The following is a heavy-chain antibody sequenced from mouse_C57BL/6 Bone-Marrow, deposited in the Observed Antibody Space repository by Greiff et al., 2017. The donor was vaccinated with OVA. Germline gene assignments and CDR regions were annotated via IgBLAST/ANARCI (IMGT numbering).Heavy chain of an antibody. D-gene: IGHD1-1*01. Sequence: QVQLQQSGAELMKPGASVKLSCKATGYTFTGYWIEWVKQRPGHGLEWIGEILPGSGSTNYKEKVKGKATFTADTASNTAYMHLSSLTTEDSAIDNCAKMATVVDSDYWGRGTTLPVTS. CDR1: GYTFTGYW. CDR2: ILPGSGST. J-gene: IGHJ2*01. V-gene: IGHV1-9*01. CDR3: AKMATVVDSDY.